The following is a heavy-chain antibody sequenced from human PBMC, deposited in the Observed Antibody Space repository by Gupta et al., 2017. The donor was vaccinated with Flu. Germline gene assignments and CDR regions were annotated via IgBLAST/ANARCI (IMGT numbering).Heavy chain of an antibody. D-gene: IGHD3-22*01. V-gene: IGHV3-23*01. CDR1: GFTFSRHA. J-gene: IGHJ4*02. Sequence: EVQLLESGGGLVQPGGSLRVSCEGSGFTFSRHAMGCVRQAPGKGLEWVSAVSSNGGSTYYPDSVKGRFTISRDNSKNTVTLQMNDLRGEDTAVYYCAKTPVTSSGLVDFWGRGTQVTVSA. CDR3: AKTPVTSSGLVDF. CDR2: VSSNGGST.